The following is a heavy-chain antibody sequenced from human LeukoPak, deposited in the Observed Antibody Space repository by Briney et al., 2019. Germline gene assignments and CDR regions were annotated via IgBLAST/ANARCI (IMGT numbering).Heavy chain of an antibody. CDR3: ARNMRASYGDYGVDY. Sequence: ASVKVSCKASGYTFTSYGISWVRQAPGQGLEWMGWISAYNGNTNYAQKLQGRVTMTTDTSTSTAYMELRSLRSDDTAVYYCARNMRASYGDYGVDYWGQGTLVTVSS. J-gene: IGHJ4*02. D-gene: IGHD4-17*01. V-gene: IGHV1-18*04. CDR2: ISAYNGNT. CDR1: GYTFTSYG.